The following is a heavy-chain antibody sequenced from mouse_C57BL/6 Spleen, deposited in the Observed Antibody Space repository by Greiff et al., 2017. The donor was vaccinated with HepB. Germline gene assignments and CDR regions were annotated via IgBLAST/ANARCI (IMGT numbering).Heavy chain of an antibody. CDR1: GFSLTSYG. V-gene: IGHV2-2*01. CDR2: IWSGGST. D-gene: IGHD2-1*01. Sequence: VQLQESGPGLVQPSQSLSITCTVSGFSLTSYGVHWVRQSPGKGLEWLGVIWSGGSTDYNAAFISRLSISKDNSKSQVFFKMNSLQADDTAIYYCARCGNYYYAMDYWGQGTSVTVSS. CDR3: ARCGNYYYAMDY. J-gene: IGHJ4*01.